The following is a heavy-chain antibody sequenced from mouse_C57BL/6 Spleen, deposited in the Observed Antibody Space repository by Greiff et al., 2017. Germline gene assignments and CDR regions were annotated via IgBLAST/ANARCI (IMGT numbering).Heavy chain of an antibody. D-gene: IGHD2-1*01. J-gene: IGHJ3*01. CDR2: IRLKSDNYAT. CDR1: GFTFSNYW. CDR3: TGYLDWFAY. Sequence: EVMLVESGGGLVQPGGSMKLSCVASGFTFSNYWMNWVRQSPEKGLEWVAQIRLKSDNYATHYAESVKGRFTISRDDSKSSVYLQMNNLRAEDTGIYYCTGYLDWFAYWGQGTLVTVSA. V-gene: IGHV6-3*01.